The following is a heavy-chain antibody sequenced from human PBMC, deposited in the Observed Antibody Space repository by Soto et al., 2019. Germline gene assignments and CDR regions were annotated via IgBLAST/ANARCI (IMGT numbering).Heavy chain of an antibody. Sequence: QVQLQESGPGLVKPSETLSLTCTVSGGSISSYYWSWIRQPPGKGLEWIGYIYYRGSTNYNPSLKSRVTVTVDTYKNQFSLKLSTVTAAYAAVYYCARDSLLGYCSGGSGYSGYALDIWGQGTMVTVSS. D-gene: IGHD2-15*01. CDR3: ARDSLLGYCSGGSGYSGYALDI. J-gene: IGHJ3*02. CDR2: IYYRGST. V-gene: IGHV4-59*01. CDR1: GGSISSYY.